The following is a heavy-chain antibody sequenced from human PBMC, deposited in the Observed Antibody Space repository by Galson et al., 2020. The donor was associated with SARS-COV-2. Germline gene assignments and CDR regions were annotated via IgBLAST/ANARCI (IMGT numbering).Heavy chain of an antibody. CDR1: GYTFTNYA. D-gene: IGHD3-22*01. V-gene: IGHV7-4-1*02. Sequence: ASVTVSCKASGYTFTNYAINWVRQAPGQGLEWIGWINTDTGNPTYAQGFTGRFVFSLDTSVTTAYLQISSLKAEDTAVYYCARESDSSGSEADYGGRGTLVTVSS. CDR3: ARESDSSGSEADY. J-gene: IGHJ4*01. CDR2: INTDTGNP.